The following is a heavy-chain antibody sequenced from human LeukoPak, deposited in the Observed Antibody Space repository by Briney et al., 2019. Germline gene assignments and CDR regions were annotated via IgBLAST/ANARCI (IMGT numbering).Heavy chain of an antibody. CDR1: GYTFTSYG. CDR2: ISAYNGNT. J-gene: IGHJ4*02. Sequence: ASVKVSCKASGYTFTSYGISWVRQAPGQGLEWMGWISAYNGNTNYAQKFQGRVTMTRDTSISTAYMELSRLRSDDTAVYYCARGGGTYDFWSGPPDYWGQGTLVTVSS. CDR3: ARGGGTYDFWSGPPDY. D-gene: IGHD3-3*01. V-gene: IGHV1-18*01.